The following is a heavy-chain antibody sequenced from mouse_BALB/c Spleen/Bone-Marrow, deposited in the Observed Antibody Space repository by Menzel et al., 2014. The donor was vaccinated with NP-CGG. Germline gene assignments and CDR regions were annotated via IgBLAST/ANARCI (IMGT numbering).Heavy chain of an antibody. Sequence: EVMLVESGGDLVKPGGSLKLSCAASGFTFSNYGMSWVRQTPDKRLEWVATISSGGSYTYYPDSVKGRFTISRDNAKNTLYLQMSSLKSEDTARYYCARRDGGPMDYWGQGTSVTASS. CDR2: ISSGGSYT. V-gene: IGHV5-6*02. D-gene: IGHD2-3*01. CDR3: ARRDGGPMDY. J-gene: IGHJ4*01. CDR1: GFTFSNYG.